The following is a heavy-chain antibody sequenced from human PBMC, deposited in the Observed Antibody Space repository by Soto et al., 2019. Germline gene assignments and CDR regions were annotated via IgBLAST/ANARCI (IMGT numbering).Heavy chain of an antibody. D-gene: IGHD2-2*01. CDR3: ARDRTAPDQIVVVPADFDY. V-gene: IGHV1-18*04. CDR2: ISAYNGNT. Sequence: ASVKVSCKASGYTFSSYGVSWLRQAPGQGLEWMGWISAYNGNTKYAQKLQDRVTMTTDTSTSTAYLALRSLRSDDTAVYYCARDRTAPDQIVVVPADFDYCGHGTLVTV. CDR1: GYTFSSYG. J-gene: IGHJ4*01.